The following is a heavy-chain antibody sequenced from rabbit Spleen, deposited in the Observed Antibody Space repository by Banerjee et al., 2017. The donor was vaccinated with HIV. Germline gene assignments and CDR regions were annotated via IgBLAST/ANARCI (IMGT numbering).Heavy chain of an antibody. V-gene: IGHV1S45*01. CDR3: ARDHSSSHGYVFNL. J-gene: IGHJ4*01. CDR2: INTGSGSA. CDR1: GFSFSSSHW. Sequence: QEQLEESGGDLVKPEGSLTLTCTASGFSFSSSHWMCWVRQAPGKGLEWIGCINTGSGSAYYASWAKGRFTISKTSATTVTLQMSTLTAADTATYFCARDHSSSHGYVFNLWGPGTLVTVS. D-gene: IGHD1-1*01.